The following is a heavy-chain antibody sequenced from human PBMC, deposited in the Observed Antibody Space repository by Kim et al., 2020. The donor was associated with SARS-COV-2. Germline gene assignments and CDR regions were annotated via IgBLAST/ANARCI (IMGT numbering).Heavy chain of an antibody. D-gene: IGHD6-6*01. Sequence: SETLSLTCTVSGGSISSGDYYWSWIRQPPGKGLEWIGYIYYSGSTYYNPSLKSRVTISVDTSKNQFSLKLSSVTAADTAVCYCARGPGAPPYGPATARRTFDYWGQGTLVTVSS. CDR1: GGSISSGDYY. J-gene: IGHJ4*02. CDR3: ARGPGAPPYGPATARRTFDY. CDR2: IYYSGST. V-gene: IGHV4-30-4*01.